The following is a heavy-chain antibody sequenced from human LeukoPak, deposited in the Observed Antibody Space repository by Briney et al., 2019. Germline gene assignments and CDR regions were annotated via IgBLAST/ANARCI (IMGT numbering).Heavy chain of an antibody. CDR2: RYYSATLP. Sequence: PSETLSLTCTVSGASIRSYYWSWIRQPPGKGLEWIGYRYYSATLPKYNPSLKSRATISLDTSKNQFSLTLTSVTAPDTAVYYCARLIVLLPAASDTFDIWGQGSMVTVSS. V-gene: IGHV4-59*08. J-gene: IGHJ3*02. CDR3: ARLIVLLPAASDTFDI. D-gene: IGHD2-2*01. CDR1: GASIRSYY.